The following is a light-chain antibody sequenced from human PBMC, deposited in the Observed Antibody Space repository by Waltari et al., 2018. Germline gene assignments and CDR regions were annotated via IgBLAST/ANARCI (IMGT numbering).Light chain of an antibody. Sequence: QSALTQPASVSGSPGQSITISCPGTSSDVGGDNLVSWYQQHPGKAPKLMIYEGSKRPSGVSNRFSGSKSGNTASLTISGLQAEDEADYYCCSYAGSSTLVFGGGTKLTVL. V-gene: IGLV2-23*01. CDR2: EGS. CDR1: SSDVGGDNL. J-gene: IGLJ2*01. CDR3: CSYAGSSTLV.